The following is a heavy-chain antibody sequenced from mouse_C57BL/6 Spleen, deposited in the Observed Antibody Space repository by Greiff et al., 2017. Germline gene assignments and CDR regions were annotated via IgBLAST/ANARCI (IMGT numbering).Heavy chain of an antibody. D-gene: IGHD1-1*01. CDR1: GYAFSSSW. CDR2: IYPGDGDT. J-gene: IGHJ1*03. V-gene: IGHV1-82*01. CDR3: ANYYGSRSWYFDV. Sequence: VQLQQSGPELVKPGASVKISCKASGYAFSSSWMNWVKQRPGKGLEGIGRIYPGDGDTNYNGKFKGKATLTADKSSSTAYMQLSSLTSEDSAVYFCANYYGSRSWYFDVWGTGTTVTVSS.